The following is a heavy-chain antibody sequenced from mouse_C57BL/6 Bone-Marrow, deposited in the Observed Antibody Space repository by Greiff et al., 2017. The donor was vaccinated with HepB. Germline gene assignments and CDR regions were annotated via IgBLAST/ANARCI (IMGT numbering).Heavy chain of an antibody. CDR3: ARSRYYGFAY. CDR2: IDPHSGGT. CDR1: GYTFTSYW. Sequence: QVQLQQPGAELVQPGASVKLSCKASGYTFTSYWMHWVKQRPGRGLEWIGRIDPHSGGTKYNEKFKSKATLTVDKPSSTAYMQLSSLTSEDSAVYYCARSRYYGFAYWGQGTLVTVSA. J-gene: IGHJ3*01. D-gene: IGHD1-1*01. V-gene: IGHV1-72*01.